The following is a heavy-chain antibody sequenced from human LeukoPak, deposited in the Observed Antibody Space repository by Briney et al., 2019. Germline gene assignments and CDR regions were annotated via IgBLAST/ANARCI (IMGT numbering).Heavy chain of an antibody. Sequence: SETLSLTCSVSGGSISSYYWSWIRQPPGKGLEWIGYIYYSGSTNYNPSLKSRVTISVDTSKNQFSLKLSSVTAADMAVYYCAKSYFDYSTYYSYYFNLWGQGALVTVSS. CDR1: GGSISSYY. D-gene: IGHD4-11*01. CDR2: IYYSGST. CDR3: AKSYFDYSTYYSYYFNL. J-gene: IGHJ4*02. V-gene: IGHV4-59*08.